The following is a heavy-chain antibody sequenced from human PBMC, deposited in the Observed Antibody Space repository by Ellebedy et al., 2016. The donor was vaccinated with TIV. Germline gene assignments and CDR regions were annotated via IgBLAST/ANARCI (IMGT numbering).Heavy chain of an antibody. CDR2: ISYDGTSK. V-gene: IGHV3-30*18. Sequence: GESLKISCAASGFTFSNYDMNWVRQTPGKGLEWVALISYDGTSKFYADSVKGRFTISRDNSKNTLYLQMNGPRAEDTAIYYCAKPSGDWIDHWGQGTLVIVSS. CDR1: GFTFSNYD. D-gene: IGHD6-25*01. J-gene: IGHJ5*02. CDR3: AKPSGDWIDH.